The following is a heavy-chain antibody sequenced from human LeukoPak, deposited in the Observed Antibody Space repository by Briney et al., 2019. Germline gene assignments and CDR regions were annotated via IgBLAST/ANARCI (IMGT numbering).Heavy chain of an antibody. CDR1: GYTLTELS. CDR2: FDPEDGET. J-gene: IGHJ4*02. D-gene: IGHD3-3*01. V-gene: IGHV1-24*01. Sequence: GASVKVSCKVSGYTLTELSMHWVRQAPGKGLEWMGGFDPEDGETIYAQKFQGRVTMTEDTSTDTAYMELSSLRSEDTAVYYCATAEVRFFEWLPSCHYWGQGTLVTVSS. CDR3: ATAEVRFFEWLPSCHY.